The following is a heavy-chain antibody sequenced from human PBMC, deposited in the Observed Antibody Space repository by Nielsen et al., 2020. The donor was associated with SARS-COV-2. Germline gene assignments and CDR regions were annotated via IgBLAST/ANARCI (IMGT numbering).Heavy chain of an antibody. CDR2: INHSGST. D-gene: IGHD1-26*01. V-gene: IGHV4-34*01. CDR1: GGSFSGYY. J-gene: IGHJ4*02. Sequence: SETLSLTCAVYGGSFSGYYWSWIRQPPGKGLEWIGEINHSGSTNYNPSLKSRVTISVDTSKNQFSLKLSSVTAADTAVYYCATSGSYYAVDYWGQGTLVTVSS. CDR3: ATSGSYYAVDY.